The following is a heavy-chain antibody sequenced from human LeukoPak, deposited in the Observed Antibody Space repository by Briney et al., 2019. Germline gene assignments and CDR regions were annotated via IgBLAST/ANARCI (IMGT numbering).Heavy chain of an antibody. CDR1: GFTVSGNY. J-gene: IGHJ6*02. CDR2: IIPIFGTA. CDR3: ASLPKEHTTAMATGDYYYYGMDV. V-gene: IGHV1-69*01. Sequence: GGSLRLSCAASGFTVSGNYMSWVRQAPGQGLEWMGGIIPIFGTANYAQKFQGRVTITADESTSTAYMELSSLRSEDTAVYYCASLPKEHTTAMATGDYYYYGMDVWGQGTTVTVSS. D-gene: IGHD5-18*01.